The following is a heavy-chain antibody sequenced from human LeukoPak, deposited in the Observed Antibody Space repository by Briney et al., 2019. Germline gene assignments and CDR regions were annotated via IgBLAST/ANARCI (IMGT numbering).Heavy chain of an antibody. CDR2: IYYSGST. J-gene: IGHJ4*02. D-gene: IGHD6-19*01. CDR1: GGSISSSTNW. V-gene: IGHV4-39*07. CDR3: ASEIGGWYSSGC. Sequence: SETLSLTCAASGGSISSSTNWWSWIRQPPGKGLEWIGSIYYSGSTYYNPSLKSRVTISVDTSKNQFSLKLSSVTAADTAVYYCASEIGGWYSSGCWGQGTLVTVSS.